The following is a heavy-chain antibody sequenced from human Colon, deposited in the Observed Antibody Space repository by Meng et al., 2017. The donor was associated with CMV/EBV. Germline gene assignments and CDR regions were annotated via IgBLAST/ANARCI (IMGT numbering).Heavy chain of an antibody. CDR3: ARGSRGGYFRHYYYYGMDV. J-gene: IGHJ6*02. V-gene: IGHV4-59*02. D-gene: IGHD3-22*01. CDR1: GGSVSGYY. Sequence: SETLSLTCTVSGGSVSGYYWTWVRQPPGQGLEWIGYVHYSGRTHYNPSLKARVTISVDTSKNQFSLNLKSVTAADTAVYYCARGSRGGYFRHYYYYGMDVWGQGTTVTVSS. CDR2: VHYSGRT.